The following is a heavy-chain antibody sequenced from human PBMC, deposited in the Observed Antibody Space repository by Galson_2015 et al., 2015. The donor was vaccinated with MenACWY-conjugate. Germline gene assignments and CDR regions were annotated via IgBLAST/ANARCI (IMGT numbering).Heavy chain of an antibody. CDR3: ARRSYYDHTNFYYDY. V-gene: IGHV5-51*01. CDR1: GYSFSSNW. D-gene: IGHD3-22*01. J-gene: IGHJ4*02. CDR2: IYPGVSET. Sequence: QSGAEVKKPEESLWITCKGSGYSFSSNWIGWVRQMPGKGLEWMGIIYPGVSETKYSPSFQGQVTISADKSISTAYLQWNSLKASDTAMYYCARRSYYDHTNFYYDYWGQGTLVTVSS.